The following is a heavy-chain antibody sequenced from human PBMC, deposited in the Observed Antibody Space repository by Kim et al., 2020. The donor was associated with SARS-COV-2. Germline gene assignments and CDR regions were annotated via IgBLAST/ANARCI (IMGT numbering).Heavy chain of an antibody. V-gene: IGHV1-3*01. Sequence: ASVKFSCKASAYTFTSYAFHWVRQAPGQRLEWMGWIDADNGNAKYSQKFQDRVTITRDTSARTAYMELSSLSSEDTAVYYCARNEDYWGQGTLVTVSS. CDR2: IDADNGNA. J-gene: IGHJ4*02. CDR3: ARNEDY. CDR1: AYTFTSYA.